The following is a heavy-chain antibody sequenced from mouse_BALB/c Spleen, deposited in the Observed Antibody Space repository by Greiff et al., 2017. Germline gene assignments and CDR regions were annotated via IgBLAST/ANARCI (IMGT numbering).Heavy chain of an antibody. V-gene: IGHV2-9*02. D-gene: IGHD2-2*01. CDR2: IWAGGST. Sequence: VKLVESGPGLVAPSQSLSITCTVSGFSLTSYGVHWVRQPPGKGLEWLGVIWAGGSTNYNSALMSRLSISKDNSKSQVFLKMNSLQTDDTAMYYCARDPIYGYDYAMDYWGQGTSVTVSS. CDR1: GFSLTSYG. CDR3: ARDPIYGYDYAMDY. J-gene: IGHJ4*01.